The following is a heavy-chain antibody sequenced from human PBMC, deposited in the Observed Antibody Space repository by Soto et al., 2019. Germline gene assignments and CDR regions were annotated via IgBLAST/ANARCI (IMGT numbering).Heavy chain of an antibody. D-gene: IGHD1-7*01. J-gene: IGHJ4*02. CDR1: GAFMRGHY. CDR3: ARDNGNYDFDF. CDR2: IYYSGSS. Sequence: QVQLQESGPGLVKPSETLSLTCTVSGAFMRGHYWNWLRQPPGQGLEWLGYIYYSGSSNYNPSLKSRLTISLDTSKSQFSLELRSVTAADTAFYYCARDNGNYDFDFWGQGTLVTVSS. V-gene: IGHV4-59*11.